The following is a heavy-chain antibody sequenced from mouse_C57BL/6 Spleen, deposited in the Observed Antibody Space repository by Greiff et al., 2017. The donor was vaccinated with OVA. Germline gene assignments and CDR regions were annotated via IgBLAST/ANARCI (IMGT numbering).Heavy chain of an antibody. CDR2: IHPSDSDT. V-gene: IGHV1-74*01. Sequence: QVQLQQPGAELVKPGASVKVSCKASGYTFTSYWMHWVKQRPGQGLEWIGRIHPSDSDTNYNQKLKGKATLTVDKSSSTAYMQLGSLTSEDSAVYYCAISGGNYGGYFDYWGQGTTLTVSS. D-gene: IGHD2-1*01. CDR1: GYTFTSYW. CDR3: AISGGNYGGYFDY. J-gene: IGHJ2*01.